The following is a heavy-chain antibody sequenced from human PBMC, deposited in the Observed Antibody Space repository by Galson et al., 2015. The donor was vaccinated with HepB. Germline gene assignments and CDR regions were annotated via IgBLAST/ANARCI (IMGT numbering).Heavy chain of an antibody. CDR1: GGSISSYY. Sequence: QVQLQESGPGLVKPSETLSLTCTVSGGSISSYYWSWIRQPPGKGLEWIGYIYYSGSTNYNPSLKSRVTISVDTSKNQFSLKLSSVTAADTAVYYCARGSTQLYDAFDIWGQGTMVTVSS. V-gene: IGHV4-59*01. D-gene: IGHD2-15*01. CDR3: ARGSTQLYDAFDI. J-gene: IGHJ3*02. CDR2: IYYSGST.